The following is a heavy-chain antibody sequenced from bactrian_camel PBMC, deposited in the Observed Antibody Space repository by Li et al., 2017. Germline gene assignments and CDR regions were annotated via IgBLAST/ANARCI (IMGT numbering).Heavy chain of an antibody. CDR1: GYTSSSYC. D-gene: IGHD7*01. J-gene: IGHJ4*01. Sequence: HVQLVESGGGSVQAGGSLRLSCVASGYTSSSYCMGWLRQAPGKGPEGVAAIDRAGAPTYTYAVASRFTISKDNVKNTLCLQMNDLKSEDTAMYYCAADNVNLQLARHYSYWGQGTQVTVS. V-gene: IGHV3S26*01. CDR2: IDRAGAP. CDR3: AADNVNLQLARHYSY.